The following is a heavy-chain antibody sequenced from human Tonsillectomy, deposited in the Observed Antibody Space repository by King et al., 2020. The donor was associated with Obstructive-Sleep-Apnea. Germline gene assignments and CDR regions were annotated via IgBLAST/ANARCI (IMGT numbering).Heavy chain of an antibody. CDR3: AGDEGWFGELLTPFNYYGMDV. Sequence: VQLVESGGGVVQPGRSLRLSCAASGFTFSSYAMHWVRQAPGKGLEWVAVISYDGSNKYYADSVKGRFTISSDNSKNTLYLQMNSLRAEDTAVYYCAGDEGWFGELLTPFNYYGMDVWGQGTTVTVSS. J-gene: IGHJ6*02. V-gene: IGHV3-30*04. CDR2: ISYDGSNK. CDR1: GFTFSSYA. D-gene: IGHD3-10*01.